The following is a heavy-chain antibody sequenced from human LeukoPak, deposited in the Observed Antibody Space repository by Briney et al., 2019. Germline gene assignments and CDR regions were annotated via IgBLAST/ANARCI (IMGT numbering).Heavy chain of an antibody. CDR2: ISYDGSNK. D-gene: IGHD6-13*01. J-gene: IGHJ4*02. V-gene: IGHV3-30*04. CDR3: ARDRDSSSWSRGYFDY. CDR1: GFTFSSYA. Sequence: GGSLRLSCAASGFTFSSYAMHWVRQAPGEGLEWVAVISYDGSNKYYADSVKGRFTISRDNSKNTLYLQMNSLRAEDTAVYYCARDRDSSSWSRGYFDYWGQGTLATVSS.